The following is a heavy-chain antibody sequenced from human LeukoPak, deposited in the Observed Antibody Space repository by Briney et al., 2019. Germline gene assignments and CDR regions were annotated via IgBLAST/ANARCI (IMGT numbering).Heavy chain of an antibody. CDR2: INHRGST. Sequence: AETLSLTCAVYGGFFSGYYWSWLRQPPERGLEGIGEINHRGSTNYNPSLKRRVTISVDTSKNHFSLKLSSVTGADTAVYYCARAPTGIYYYYYIDVWGKGTPVTVSS. CDR1: GGFFSGYY. J-gene: IGHJ6*03. CDR3: ARAPTGIYYYYYIDV. V-gene: IGHV4-34*01. D-gene: IGHD4-11*01.